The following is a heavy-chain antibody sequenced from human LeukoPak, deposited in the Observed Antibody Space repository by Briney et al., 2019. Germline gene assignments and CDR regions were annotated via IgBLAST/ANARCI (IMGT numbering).Heavy chain of an antibody. D-gene: IGHD3-9*01. J-gene: IGHJ4*02. CDR3: ARGSGLYDILTGSYYFDY. V-gene: IGHV4-59*08. CDR2: IYYSGST. Sequence: SETLSLTCTVSGGSISSYYWSWIRQPPGKGLEWIGYIYYSGSTNYNPSLKSRVTISVDTSKNQFSLKLSSVTAADTAVYYCARGSGLYDILTGSYYFDYWGQGTLVTVSS. CDR1: GGSISSYY.